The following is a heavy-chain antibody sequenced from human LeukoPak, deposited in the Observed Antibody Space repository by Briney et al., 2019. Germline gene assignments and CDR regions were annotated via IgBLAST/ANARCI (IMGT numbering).Heavy chain of an antibody. V-gene: IGHV1-2*04. D-gene: IGHD5-12*01. J-gene: IGHJ4*02. CDR3: ARDQGGIYSGYDFDY. CDR1: GYTFTGYY. CDR2: INPNSGGT. Sequence: SVKVSCKASGYTFTGYYMHWVRQAPGQGLEWMGWINPNSGGTNYAQKFQGWVTMTRDTSISTAYMELSRLRSDDTAVYYCARDQGGIYSGYDFDYWGQGTLVTVSS.